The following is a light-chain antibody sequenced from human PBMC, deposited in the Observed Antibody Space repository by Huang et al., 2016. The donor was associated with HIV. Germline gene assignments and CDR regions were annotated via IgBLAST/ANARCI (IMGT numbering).Light chain of an antibody. CDR1: QSVLYSSNNKNY. J-gene: IGKJ4*01. Sequence: GERATINCKSSQSVLYSSNNKNYLTWYQQKPGQPPKLLIYWASTRESGVPDRFSGSGSGTDFTLTISSLQAEDVVVYYCQQYYNTPLTFGGGSKVEIK. CDR3: QQYYNTPLT. V-gene: IGKV4-1*01. CDR2: WAS.